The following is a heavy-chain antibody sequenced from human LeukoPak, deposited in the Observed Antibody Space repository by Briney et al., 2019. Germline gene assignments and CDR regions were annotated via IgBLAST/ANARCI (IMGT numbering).Heavy chain of an antibody. J-gene: IGHJ6*02. CDR3: ARDSGSRTGMDV. V-gene: IGHV3-48*03. D-gene: IGHD1-26*01. CDR2: ISSSGII. Sequence: GGSLRLSCAASGFTFSSYEMNWVRQAPGKGLEWVSYISSSGIINYADSVKGRFTISRDNAKNSLYLQMNSLRAEDTAVYYCARDSGSRTGMDVWGLGTTVTVSS. CDR1: GFTFSSYE.